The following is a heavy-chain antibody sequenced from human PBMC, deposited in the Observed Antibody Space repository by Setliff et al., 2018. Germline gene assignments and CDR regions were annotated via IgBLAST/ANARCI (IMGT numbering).Heavy chain of an antibody. Sequence: PSETLSLTCAVSDYSITNNYYWGWIRQAPGKGLEWIGTAHQSGTTFYNPSLKGRVTVSVDTSKSQFSLKLNSVTATDTAVYYCERQPTGTYQWTFDSWGQGTLVTVS. CDR3: ERQPTGTYQWTFDS. V-gene: IGHV4-38-2*01. CDR1: DYSITNNYY. D-gene: IGHD1-26*01. CDR2: AHQSGTT. J-gene: IGHJ4*02.